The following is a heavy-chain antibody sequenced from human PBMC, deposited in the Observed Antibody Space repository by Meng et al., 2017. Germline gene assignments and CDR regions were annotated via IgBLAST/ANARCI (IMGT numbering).Heavy chain of an antibody. CDR3: ARAEGDSGWYSADYYYGMDV. V-gene: IGHV4-59*01. J-gene: IGHJ6*02. CDR1: GGSISSYY. D-gene: IGHD6-19*01. CDR2: IYYSGST. Sequence: ESLKISCTVSGGSISSYYWSWIRQPPGKGLEWIGYIYYSGSTNYNPSLKSRVTISVDTSKNQFSLKLSSVTAADTAVYYCARAEGDSGWYSADYYYGMDVWGQGTTVTVSS.